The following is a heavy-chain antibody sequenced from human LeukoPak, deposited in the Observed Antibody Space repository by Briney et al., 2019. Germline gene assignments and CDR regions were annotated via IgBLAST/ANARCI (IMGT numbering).Heavy chain of an antibody. CDR3: ARDLSVRGVIGSAGY. CDR2: IYSGGST. V-gene: IGHV3-53*04. CDR1: GFTVSSNY. D-gene: IGHD3-10*01. J-gene: IGHJ4*02. Sequence: GGSLRLSCAASGFTVSSNYMSWVRQAPGKGLEWVSVIYSGGSTYYADSVKGRFTISRHNSKNTLYLQMNSLRAEDTAVYYCARDLSVRGVIGSAGYWGQGTLVTVSS.